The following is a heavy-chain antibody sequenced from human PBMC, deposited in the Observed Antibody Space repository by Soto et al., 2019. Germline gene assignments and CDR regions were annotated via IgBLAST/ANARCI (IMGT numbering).Heavy chain of an antibody. CDR2: IIPIFGTA. Sequence: QVQLVQSGAEVKKPGSSVKVSCKASGGTFSSYAISWVRQAPGQGLEWMGGIIPIFGTANYAQKFQGRVTITADAFTSTANMELSSLRSEDTAVYYCAVERSRYYGMEVWGQGTTVTVSS. CDR3: AVERSRYYGMEV. D-gene: IGHD1-26*01. V-gene: IGHV1-69*01. CDR1: GGTFSSYA. J-gene: IGHJ6*02.